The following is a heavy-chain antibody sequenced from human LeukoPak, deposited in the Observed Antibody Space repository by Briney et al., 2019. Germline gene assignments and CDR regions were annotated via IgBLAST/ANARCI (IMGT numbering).Heavy chain of an antibody. CDR2: INHSGST. CDR3: AAVVVTAPNNWFDP. CDR1: GGSFSGYY. J-gene: IGHJ5*02. V-gene: IGHV4-34*01. Sequence: SETLSLTCALYGGSFSGYYWSWIREPPGKGLEWIGEINHSGSTNYNPSLKSRVTISVDTSKNQFSLKLSSVTAADTAVYYCAAVVVTAPNNWFDPWGQGTLVTVSS. D-gene: IGHD2-21*02.